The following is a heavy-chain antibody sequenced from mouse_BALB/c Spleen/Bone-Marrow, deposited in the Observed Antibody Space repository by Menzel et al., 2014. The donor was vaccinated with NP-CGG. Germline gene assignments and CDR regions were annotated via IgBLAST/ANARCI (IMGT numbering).Heavy chain of an antibody. J-gene: IGHJ2*01. D-gene: IGHD1-1*01. Sequence: VHLVESGPGLVAPSQSLSITCTVSGFSLTGYGVNWVRQPPGKGLEWLGMIWGDGSTDYNSVLKSRLNISKDNSKSRVFLKMNSLQTDDTARYYCARSFTTVVATPFDYWGQGTTLTVSS. V-gene: IGHV2-6-7*01. CDR3: ARSFTTVVATPFDY. CDR2: IWGDGST. CDR1: GFSLTGYG.